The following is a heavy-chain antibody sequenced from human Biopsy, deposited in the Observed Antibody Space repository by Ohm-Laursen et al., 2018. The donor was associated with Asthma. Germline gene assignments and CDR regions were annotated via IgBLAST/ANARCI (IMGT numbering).Heavy chain of an antibody. Sequence: RSLRLSCTASRFTYEMHWVRRAPAKGLEWVAVISYDGSSIYYADSVKGRFTISRDNSKNTLSLQMNSLTAEDTAVYYCAREGVAGTHIEDWGQGTLVTVSS. D-gene: IGHD6-19*01. CDR3: AREGVAGTHIED. V-gene: IGHV3-30-3*01. CDR1: RFTYE. CDR2: ISYDGSSI. J-gene: IGHJ4*02.